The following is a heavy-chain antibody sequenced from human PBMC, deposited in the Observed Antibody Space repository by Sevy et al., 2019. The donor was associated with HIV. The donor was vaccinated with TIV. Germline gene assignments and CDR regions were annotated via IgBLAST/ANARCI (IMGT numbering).Heavy chain of an antibody. CDR2: MNPNNGNT. J-gene: IGHJ4*02. Sequence: ASVKVSCETSGYTFSSYDINWVRQAPGQGLEWMGWMNPNNGNTAYAPKFQGRITMTSNTSISTAYIGLSSLRSEDTAVYYCARTLRRIKPVLEGRSYDSWGQGTLVTVSS. D-gene: IGHD1-26*01. CDR1: GYTFSSYD. V-gene: IGHV1-8*01. CDR3: ARTLRRIKPVLEGRSYDS.